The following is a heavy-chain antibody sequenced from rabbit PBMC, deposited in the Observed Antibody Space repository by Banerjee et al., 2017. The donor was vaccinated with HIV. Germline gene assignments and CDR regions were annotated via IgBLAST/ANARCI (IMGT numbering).Heavy chain of an antibody. D-gene: IGHD1-1*01. V-gene: IGHV1S45*01. CDR2: IDPGSSGST. CDR1: GFDFSSYYM. Sequence: QEQLKESGGGLVQPGGSLKLSCKASGFDFSSYYMNWVRQAPGKGLEWVACIDPGSSGSTYYASWAKGRFTGSKTSSTTVTLQMTSLTAADTATYFCARGASRADLWGPGTLVTVS. CDR3: ARGASRADL. J-gene: IGHJ6*01.